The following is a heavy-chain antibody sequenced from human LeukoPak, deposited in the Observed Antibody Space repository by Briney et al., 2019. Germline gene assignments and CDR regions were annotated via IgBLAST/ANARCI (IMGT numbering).Heavy chain of an antibody. V-gene: IGHV3-23*01. CDR1: GFTFSSYA. J-gene: IGHJ4*02. CDR3: AKCNYYDSSGCTLDY. CDR2: ISGSGGST. D-gene: IGHD3-22*01. Sequence: GGSLRLSCAASGFTFSSYAMSWVRQAPGKGLGWVSAISGSGGSTYYADSVKGRFTISRDTSKNTLYLQMTSLRAEDTAVYYCAKCNYYDSSGCTLDYWGQGTLVTVSS.